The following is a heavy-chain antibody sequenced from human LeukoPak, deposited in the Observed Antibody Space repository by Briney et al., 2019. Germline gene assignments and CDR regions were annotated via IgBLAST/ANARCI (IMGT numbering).Heavy chain of an antibody. D-gene: IGHD3-22*01. CDR1: GGSISSSNW. Sequence: PSETLSLTCAVSGGSISSSNWWSWVRQPPGKGLEWIGEIYHSGSTNYNPSLKSRVTISVDKSKNQFSLKLSSVTAADTAVYYCARAYYYASSAFDIWGQGTMVTVSS. CDR2: IYHSGST. V-gene: IGHV4-4*02. J-gene: IGHJ3*02. CDR3: ARAYYYASSAFDI.